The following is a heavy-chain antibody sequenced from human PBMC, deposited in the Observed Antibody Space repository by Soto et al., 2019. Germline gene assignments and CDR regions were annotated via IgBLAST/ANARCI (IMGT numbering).Heavy chain of an antibody. CDR2: IYSGGST. V-gene: IGHV3-53*01. Sequence: GGSLRLSCAASGFTVSSNYMSWVRQAPGKGPEWVSVIYSGGSTYYADSVKGRFTISRDNSKNTLYLQMNSLRAEDTAVYYCARDRVESGYPEYFQHWGQGT. CDR3: ARDRVESGYPEYFQH. J-gene: IGHJ1*01. D-gene: IGHD3-22*01. CDR1: GFTVSSNY.